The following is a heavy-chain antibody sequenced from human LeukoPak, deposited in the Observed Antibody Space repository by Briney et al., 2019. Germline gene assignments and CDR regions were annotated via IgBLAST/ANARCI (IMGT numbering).Heavy chain of an antibody. CDR2: IYYSGST. CDR3: TGHFFYSTAYNWFDP. D-gene: IGHD4-11*01. V-gene: IGHV4-31*03. J-gene: IGHJ5*02. Sequence: KPSQTLSLTCTVSGGSISSGGYYWSWIRQHPGKGLEWIGYIYYSGSTYYNPSLKSRVTISVDTSKNQFSLKLNSVTAADTAVYYCTGHFFYSTAYNWFDPWGQGTLVTFSS. CDR1: GGSISSGGYY.